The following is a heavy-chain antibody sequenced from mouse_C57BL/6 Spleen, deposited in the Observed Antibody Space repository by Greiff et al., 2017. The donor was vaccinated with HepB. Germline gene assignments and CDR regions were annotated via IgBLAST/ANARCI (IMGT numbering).Heavy chain of an antibody. Sequence: EVQGVESGGGLVKPGGSLKLSCAASGFTFSDYGMHWVRQAPEKGLEWVAYISSGSSTIYYADTVKGRFTISRDNAKNTLFLQMTSLRSEDTAMYYCARSPLYGNPFAYWGQGTLVTVSA. V-gene: IGHV5-17*01. CDR1: GFTFSDYG. CDR3: ARSPLYGNPFAY. D-gene: IGHD2-1*01. J-gene: IGHJ3*01. CDR2: ISSGSSTI.